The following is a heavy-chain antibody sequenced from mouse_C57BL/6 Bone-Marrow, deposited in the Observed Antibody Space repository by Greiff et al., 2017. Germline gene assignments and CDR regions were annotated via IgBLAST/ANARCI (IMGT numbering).Heavy chain of an antibody. CDR3: ARLGGDYYAMDY. Sequence: QVQLKESGAELARPGASVKLSCKASGYTFTSYGISWVKQRTGQGLEWIGEIYPRSGNTYYNEKFKGKATLTADKSSSTAYMELRSLTSEDSAVYFCARLGGDYYAMDYWGQGTSVTGSS. CDR2: IYPRSGNT. D-gene: IGHD4-1*01. J-gene: IGHJ4*01. V-gene: IGHV1-81*01. CDR1: GYTFTSYG.